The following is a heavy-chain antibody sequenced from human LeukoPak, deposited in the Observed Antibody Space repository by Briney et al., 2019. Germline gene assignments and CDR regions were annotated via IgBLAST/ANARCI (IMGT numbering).Heavy chain of an antibody. CDR2: ISGSGGNT. CDR3: AKDPLDY. J-gene: IGHJ4*02. Sequence: GGSLRLSCLASGFTFNIYAMIWVRQAPGKGLEWVSGISGSGGNTYNADYVKGRFTISRDNSKNTLYLQMNSLRAEDTAIYYCAKDPLDYWGQGTLVTVSS. V-gene: IGHV3-23*01. CDR1: GFTFNIYA.